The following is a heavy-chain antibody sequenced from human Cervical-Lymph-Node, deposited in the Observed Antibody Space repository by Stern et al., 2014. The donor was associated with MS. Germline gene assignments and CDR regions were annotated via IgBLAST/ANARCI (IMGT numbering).Heavy chain of an antibody. Sequence: VQLVESGGGVVQPGRSLRLSCAASGFTFSSYGMHWVRQAPGKGLEWVAVISYDGSNKYYADSVKGRFTISRDNSKNTLYLQMNSLRAEDTAVYYCAKDPGYSYEDYWGQGTLVTVSS. CDR3: AKDPGYSYEDY. CDR1: GFTFSSYG. CDR2: ISYDGSNK. D-gene: IGHD5-18*01. J-gene: IGHJ4*02. V-gene: IGHV3-30*18.